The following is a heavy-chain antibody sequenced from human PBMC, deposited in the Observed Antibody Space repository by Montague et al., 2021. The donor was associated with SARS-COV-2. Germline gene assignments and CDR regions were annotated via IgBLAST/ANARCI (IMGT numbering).Heavy chain of an antibody. CDR3: ARGPRHFDGFDY. Sequence: SETLSLTCAVSGGSLTSHYWTWVRQPPGEGLEWVGEVNQSGRTTHYNPSLRSRVTISVDRSNNQLSLTLESVTAAATAVYYCARGPRHFDGFDYWGQGSLVTVSS. CDR2: VNQSGRT. D-gene: IGHD3-9*01. J-gene: IGHJ4*02. V-gene: IGHV4-34*01. CDR1: GGSLTSHY.